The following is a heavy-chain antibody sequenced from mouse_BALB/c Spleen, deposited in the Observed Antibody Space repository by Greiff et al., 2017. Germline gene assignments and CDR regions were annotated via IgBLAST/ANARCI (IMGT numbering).Heavy chain of an antibody. CDR3: ARGLTTSLLAY. Sequence: EVKLLESGGGLVKPGGSLKLSCAASGFTFSSYAMSWVRQTPEKRLEWVASISSGGSTYYPDSVKGRFTISRDNARNILYLQMSSLRSEDTAMYYCARGLTTSLLAYWGQGTLVTVSA. V-gene: IGHV5-6-5*01. J-gene: IGHJ3*01. D-gene: IGHD2-12*01. CDR1: GFTFSSYA. CDR2: ISSGGST.